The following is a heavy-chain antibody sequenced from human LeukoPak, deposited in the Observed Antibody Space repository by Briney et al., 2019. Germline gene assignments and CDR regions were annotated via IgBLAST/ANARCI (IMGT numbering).Heavy chain of an antibody. D-gene: IGHD2-2*01. Sequence: GASVKVSCKTSGYTFTDYYLHWVRQAPGQGLEWMGWINSDTGGSFSAQKFQGRVTMTRDMSTNTAYMELNRLSFDDTAVYYCSREYQRLVLNWFDPWGQGTLVTVSS. CDR1: GYTFTDYY. J-gene: IGHJ5*02. V-gene: IGHV1-2*02. CDR2: INSDTGGS. CDR3: SREYQRLVLNWFDP.